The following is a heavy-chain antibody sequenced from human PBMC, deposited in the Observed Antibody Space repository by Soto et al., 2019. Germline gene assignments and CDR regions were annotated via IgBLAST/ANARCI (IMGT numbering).Heavy chain of an antibody. CDR3: ARGQCSSASCFYFDY. J-gene: IGHJ4*02. D-gene: IGHD2-2*01. CDR2: ISAYNGNT. V-gene: IGHV1-18*01. Sequence: GASVKVSCKASGYTFTSCGISWVRQAPGQGLEWMGWISAYNGNTNYAQKLQGRVTMTTDTSTSTVYMELSSLRSEDTTLYYCARGQCSSASCFYFDYWGQGSLVTVSS. CDR1: GYTFTSCG.